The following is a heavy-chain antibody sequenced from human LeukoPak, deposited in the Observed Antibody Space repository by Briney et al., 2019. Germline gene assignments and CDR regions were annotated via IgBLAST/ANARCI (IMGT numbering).Heavy chain of an antibody. CDR3: AREYCSATSCYKSIDY. Sequence: GGSLRLSCAASGFTFSSNAMHWVRQAPGKGLEYVSAISSNGGSTYYANSVKGRFTISRDNSKNTLYLQMGSLRADDMAVYYCAREYCSATSCYKSIDYWGRGTLVTVSS. J-gene: IGHJ4*02. CDR1: GFTFSSNA. V-gene: IGHV3-64*01. CDR2: ISSNGGST. D-gene: IGHD2-2*02.